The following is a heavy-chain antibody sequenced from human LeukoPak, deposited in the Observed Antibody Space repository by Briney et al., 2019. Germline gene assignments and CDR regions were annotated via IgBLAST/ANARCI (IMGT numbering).Heavy chain of an antibody. CDR3: AKDILNWEFDY. CDR1: EFAFSVYE. J-gene: IGHJ4*02. CDR2: LGSDGGT. V-gene: IGHV3-23*01. Sequence: PGGSLRLSCAASEFAFSVYEMYWVRQAPGKGLEWVSALGSDGGTYYADSVKGRFTISRDNSKNTPYLEMNRLRSEDTAAYYCAKDILNWEFDYWGQGTLVTVSS. D-gene: IGHD7-27*01.